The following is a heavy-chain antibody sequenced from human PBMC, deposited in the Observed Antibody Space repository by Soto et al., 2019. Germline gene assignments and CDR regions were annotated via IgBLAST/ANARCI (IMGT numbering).Heavy chain of an antibody. V-gene: IGHV3-11*01. CDR2: ISSSGSTI. CDR1: GFTFSDYY. J-gene: IGHJ4*02. Sequence: GGSLRLSCAASGFTFSDYYMSWIRQAPGKGLEWVSYISSSGSTIYYADSVKGRFTISRDNAKNSLYLQMNSLRAEDTAVYYCARDLRSGSTSYYYFDYWGQGTLVTVSS. D-gene: IGHD2-2*01. CDR3: ARDLRSGSTSYYYFDY.